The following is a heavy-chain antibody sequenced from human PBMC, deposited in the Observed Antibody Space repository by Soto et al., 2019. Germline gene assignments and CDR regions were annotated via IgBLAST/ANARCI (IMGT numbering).Heavy chain of an antibody. J-gene: IGHJ6*02. CDR3: ARSQGSSTSLEIYYYYYYGMDV. CDR2: IIPIPGTA. D-gene: IGHD2-2*01. Sequence: QVQLVQSGAEVQKPGSSVKVSCKASGGTFGSYAISWVRQAPGQGLEWMGGIIPIPGTANYAQKFQGRVTIAADESTSTAYMELSSLRSEDTAVYYCARSQGSSTSLEIYYYYYYGMDVWGQGPRVTVSS. V-gene: IGHV1-69*01. CDR1: GGTFGSYA.